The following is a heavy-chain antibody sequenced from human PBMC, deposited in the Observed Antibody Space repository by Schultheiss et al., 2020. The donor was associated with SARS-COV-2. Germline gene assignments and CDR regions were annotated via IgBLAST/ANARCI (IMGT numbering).Heavy chain of an antibody. V-gene: IGHV4-61*08. D-gene: IGHD2-2*01. CDR2: IYYSGST. CDR1: GGSISSGGYY. CDR3: ARGIVVVPAAMGDYYYGMDV. Sequence: SQTLSLTCTVSGGSISSGGYYWSWIRQHPGKGLEWIGYIYYSGSTNYNPSLKSRVTISVDTSKNQFSLKLSSVTAADTAVYYCARGIVVVPAAMGDYYYGMDVWGQGTTVTVSS. J-gene: IGHJ6*02.